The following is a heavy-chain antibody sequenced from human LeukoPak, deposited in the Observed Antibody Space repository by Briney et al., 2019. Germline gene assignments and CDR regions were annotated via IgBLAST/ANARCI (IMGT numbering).Heavy chain of an antibody. D-gene: IGHD2-2*02. CDR3: ARALSYCSSTSCYNNWFDP. V-gene: IGHV4-38-2*02. Sequence: SETLSLTCTVSGYSMSSGYYGGWIRQPPGKGLEWRGGMYDGGSSYYNPSLKSRVTISVDTSKNQFSLKLSSVPAADTAVYYCARALSYCSSTSCYNNWFDPWGQGTLVTVSS. CDR1: GYSMSSGYY. J-gene: IGHJ5*02. CDR2: MYDGGSS.